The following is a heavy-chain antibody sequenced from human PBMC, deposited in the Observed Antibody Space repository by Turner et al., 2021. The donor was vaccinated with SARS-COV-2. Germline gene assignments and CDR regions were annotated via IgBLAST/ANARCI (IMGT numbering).Heavy chain of an antibody. D-gene: IGHD3-3*01. CDR1: RYTSSGYY. Sequence: QVQLLQSGAAVTKPWAPVNVSCQPSRYTSSGYYTLLVRQAPGQGLEWMGWINPNSSGKNYAQKFQGRVTMTRDTAISTADMELSRLRSDDTAVYYCARGPRGYDFWSGYPNWFDPWGQGTLVTVSS. CDR3: ARGPRGYDFWSGYPNWFDP. J-gene: IGHJ5*02. V-gene: IGHV1-2*02. CDR2: INPNSSGK.